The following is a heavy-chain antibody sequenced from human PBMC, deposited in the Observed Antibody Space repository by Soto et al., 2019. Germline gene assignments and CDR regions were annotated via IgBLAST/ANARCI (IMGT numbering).Heavy chain of an antibody. CDR1: GCTFSSYA. Sequence: ASVKVSCKASGCTFSSYAISWVRQARGQGLEWMGGIIPIFGTANYAQKFQGRVTITADESTSTAYMELSSLRSEDTAVYYCARGSTQIWFRYYFEYLGQRTLVNLSS. J-gene: IGHJ4*02. CDR3: ARGSTQIWFRYYFEY. CDR2: IIPIFGTA. D-gene: IGHD5-18*01. V-gene: IGHV1-69*13.